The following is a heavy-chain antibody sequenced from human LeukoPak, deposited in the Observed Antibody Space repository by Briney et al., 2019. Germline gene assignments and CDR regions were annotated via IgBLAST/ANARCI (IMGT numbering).Heavy chain of an antibody. D-gene: IGHD7-27*01. V-gene: IGHV3-23*01. CDR2: ISGSGGST. CDR3: AKDGGLWVSAHWGDS. Sequence: GGSLRLSCAASGFTFSSYAMSWVRQAPGKGLEWVSAISGSGGSTYYADSVKGRFTISRDNSKNTLYLQMNSLRAEDTAVYYCAKDGGLWVSAHWGDSWGRGTLVTVSS. J-gene: IGHJ4*02. CDR1: GFTFSSYA.